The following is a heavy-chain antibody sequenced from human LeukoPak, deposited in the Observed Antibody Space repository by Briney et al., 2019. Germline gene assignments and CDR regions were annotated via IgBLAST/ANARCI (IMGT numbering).Heavy chain of an antibody. D-gene: IGHD3-10*01. CDR3: ARATEGTYGSVLY. CDR2: INPNSGGT. Sequence: ASVKVSCKASGYTYTSYAMNWVRQAPGQGLEWMGWINPNSGGTDYAQKFQGRVTLTRDTSISTAYMELRSLRSDDTAVYYCARATEGTYGSVLYWGQGTLVIVSS. CDR1: GYTYTSYA. J-gene: IGHJ4*02. V-gene: IGHV1-2*02.